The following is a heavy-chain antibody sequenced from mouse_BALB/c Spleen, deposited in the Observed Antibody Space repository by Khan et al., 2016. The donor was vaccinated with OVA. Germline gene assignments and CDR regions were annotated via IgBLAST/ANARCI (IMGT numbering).Heavy chain of an antibody. D-gene: IGHD2-3*01. J-gene: IGHJ2*01. CDR1: GYSITSDYA. CDR2: ISYSGTT. V-gene: IGHV3-2*02. Sequence: EVQLQESGPGLVKPSQSLSLTCTVTGYSITSDYAWNWIRQFPGNRLEWMGFISYSGTTYYNPSLKSRISITRDTSKNQFFLQLSSVTTEDTATXSCTRIFDDYYYFDYWGQGTTLTVSS. CDR3: TRIFDDYYYFDY.